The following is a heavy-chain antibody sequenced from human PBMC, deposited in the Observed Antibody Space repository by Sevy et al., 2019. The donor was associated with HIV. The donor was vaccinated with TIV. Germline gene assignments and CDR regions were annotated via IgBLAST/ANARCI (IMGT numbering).Heavy chain of an antibody. D-gene: IGHD2-21*01. V-gene: IGHV3-30*02. CDR1: GFTFSDYS. Sequence: GGSLRLSCAASGFTFSDYSMHWVRQAPGKGPEWVAFIRYDGTRKDYADSVKGRFTISRDNSKKTLFLQMNSLRAEDTAVYYCARGGDFLLTDWGQGALVTVSS. CDR2: IRYDGTRK. CDR3: ARGGDFLLTD. J-gene: IGHJ4*02.